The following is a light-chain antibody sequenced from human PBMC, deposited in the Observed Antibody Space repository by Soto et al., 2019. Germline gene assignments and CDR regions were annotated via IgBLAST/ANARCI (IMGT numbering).Light chain of an antibody. CDR1: SSNIGAHYD. Sequence: QSVLTQPPSVSGAPGQRVTISCTGSSSNIGAHYDVHWYQQLPGTAPKLLIYGNSNRPSGVPDRFSGSKSGTSASLAITGLQAEDEADYYCQSYDSSLSGSKVVFGGGTKLTVL. J-gene: IGLJ2*01. CDR3: QSYDSSLSGSKVV. CDR2: GNS. V-gene: IGLV1-40*01.